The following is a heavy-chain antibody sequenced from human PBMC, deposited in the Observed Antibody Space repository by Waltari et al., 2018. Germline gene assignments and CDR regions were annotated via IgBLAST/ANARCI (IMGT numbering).Heavy chain of an antibody. CDR2: IIPIFGTA. CDR3: ARGAVSITIFGVVTPGAFDI. CDR1: GGTFRSYA. D-gene: IGHD3-3*01. Sequence: QVQLVQSGAEVKKPGSSVKVSCKASGGTFRSYAISWVRQAPGQGLEWMGGIIPIFGTANYAQKFQGRVTITTDESTSTAYMELSSLRSEDTAVYYCARGAVSITIFGVVTPGAFDIWGQGTMVTVSS. V-gene: IGHV1-69*05. J-gene: IGHJ3*02.